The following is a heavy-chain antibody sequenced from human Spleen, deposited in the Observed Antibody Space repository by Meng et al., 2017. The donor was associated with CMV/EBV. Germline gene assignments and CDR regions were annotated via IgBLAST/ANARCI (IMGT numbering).Heavy chain of an antibody. CDR3: AKVEGGSYHY. CDR1: GFTFGDYG. D-gene: IGHD1-26*01. V-gene: IGHV3-23*03. CDR2: IYSGGSST. Sequence: GESLKISCATSGFTFGDYGLSWVRQAPGKGLEWVSVIYSGGSSTYYADSVKGRFTISRDNSKNTLYLQMNSLRAEDTAVYYCAKVEGGSYHYWGQGTLVTVSS. J-gene: IGHJ4*02.